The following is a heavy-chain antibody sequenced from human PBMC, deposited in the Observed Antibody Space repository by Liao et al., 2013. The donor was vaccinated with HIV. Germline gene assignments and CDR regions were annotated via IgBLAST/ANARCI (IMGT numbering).Heavy chain of an antibody. D-gene: IGHD4-23*01. CDR3: ARGNGGGEYFDF. CDR1: GGSFSSYY. J-gene: IGHJ4*02. V-gene: IGHV4-34*01. Sequence: QVQLQQWGAGLLKPSETLSLTCGVYGGSFSSYYWSWIRQPPREGAWSGLGKVNHSVGTFYNPSLKSRVTILLDTSKNQFSLKLSSVTAADTAVYYCARGNGGGEYFDFWGQGSLVTVSS. CDR2: VNHSVGT.